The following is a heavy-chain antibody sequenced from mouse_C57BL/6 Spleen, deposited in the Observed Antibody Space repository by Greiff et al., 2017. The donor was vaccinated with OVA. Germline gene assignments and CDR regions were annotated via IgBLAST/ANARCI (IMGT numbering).Heavy chain of an antibody. Sequence: QVQLQQSGAELVRPGASVTLSCKASGYTFTDYEMHWVKQTPVHGLEWIGAIDPETGGTAYNQKFKGKAILTADKSSSTAYMELRSLTSEDSAVYYCTGYSTLTYARDYWGQGTSVTVSS. D-gene: IGHD2-5*01. J-gene: IGHJ4*01. V-gene: IGHV1-15*01. CDR2: IDPETGGT. CDR1: GYTFTDYE. CDR3: TGYSTLTYARDY.